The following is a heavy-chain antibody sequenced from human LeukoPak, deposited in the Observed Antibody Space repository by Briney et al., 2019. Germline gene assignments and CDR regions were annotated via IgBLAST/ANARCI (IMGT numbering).Heavy chain of an antibody. CDR2: ISSSGGNT. J-gene: IGHJ4*02. V-gene: IGHV3-23*01. CDR3: AKDRPTWPIDY. Sequence: GGSLRLSCAASGFTFSSYAMSWVRQAPGKGLEWVSSISSSGGNTYYPDSVKGRFTISRDNSKNTMYLQMNSLRAEDTAVYYCAKDRPTWPIDYWGQGTLVTVSS. CDR1: GFTFSSYA. D-gene: IGHD5-12*01.